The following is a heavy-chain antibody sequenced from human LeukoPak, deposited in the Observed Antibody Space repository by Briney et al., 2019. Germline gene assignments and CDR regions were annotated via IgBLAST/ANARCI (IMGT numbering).Heavy chain of an antibody. Sequence: GGSLRLSCAASGFTFSSYWMSWVHQAPGKGLEWVSAISGSGGSTYYADSVKGRFTISRDNSKNTLYLQMNSLRAEDTAVYYCAKGPSKDYGDYFDYWGQGTLVTVSS. J-gene: IGHJ4*02. D-gene: IGHD4-17*01. CDR1: GFTFSSYW. V-gene: IGHV3-23*01. CDR2: ISGSGGST. CDR3: AKGPSKDYGDYFDY.